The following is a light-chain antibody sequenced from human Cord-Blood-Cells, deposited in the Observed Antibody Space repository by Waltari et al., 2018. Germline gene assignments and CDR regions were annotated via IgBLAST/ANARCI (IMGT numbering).Light chain of an antibody. J-gene: IGKJ4*01. CDR1: QDIRNY. CDR3: QQYDNLSLT. V-gene: IGKV1-33*01. CDR2: DAS. Sequence: DIQMTQSPSSLSASVGDRVTITCQASQDIRNYLNWYQQKPGKAPKLLIYDASNLETGVPSRFSGSGSGTDFTFTISSLQPEDIATYYCQQYDNLSLTCGGGTKVEIK.